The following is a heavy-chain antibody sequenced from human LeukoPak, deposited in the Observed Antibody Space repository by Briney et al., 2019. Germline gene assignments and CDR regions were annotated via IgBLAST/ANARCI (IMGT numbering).Heavy chain of an antibody. CDR2: INHSGST. J-gene: IGHJ4*02. D-gene: IGHD3-22*01. Sequence: ASETLSLTCAVYGGSFSGYYWSWIRQPPGKGLEWIGEINHSGSTNYNPSLKSRVTISVDTSKNQFSLKLSSVTAADTAVYYCARGLRRDYYDSSGYYLRWGQGTLVTVSS. CDR1: GGSFSGYY. CDR3: ARGLRRDYYDSSGYYLR. V-gene: IGHV4-34*01.